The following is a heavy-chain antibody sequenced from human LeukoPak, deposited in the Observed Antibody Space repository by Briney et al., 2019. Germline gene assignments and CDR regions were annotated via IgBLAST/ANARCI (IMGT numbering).Heavy chain of an antibody. Sequence: ASVTVSCMASGYTFTSYGINWVRQAAGQGLEWMGCINAYNGNTNYAQTLQGRVTMTTDTSTSTAYMELRSLRSDDTAVYYCARDRPPQGGSYFGYFQHWGQGTLVTVSS. J-gene: IGHJ1*01. D-gene: IGHD1-26*01. CDR2: INAYNGNT. V-gene: IGHV1-18*01. CDR1: GYTFTSYG. CDR3: ARDRPPQGGSYFGYFQH.